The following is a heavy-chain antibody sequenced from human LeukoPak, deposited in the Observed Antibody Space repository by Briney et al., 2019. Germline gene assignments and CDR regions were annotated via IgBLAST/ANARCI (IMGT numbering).Heavy chain of an antibody. CDR3: AKAPVTTCRGAFCYPFDY. J-gene: IGHJ4*02. CDR2: ISDTGNT. D-gene: IGHD2-15*01. CDR1: GFTLSSYA. Sequence: GGSLRLSCAASGFTLSSYAMSWVRQAPGKGLEWVSAISDTGNTYHANSVKGRFTISRDSSKNTLFLQMNRLRPEDAAVYYCAKAPVTTCRGAFCYPFDYWGQGTLVTVSS. V-gene: IGHV3-23*01.